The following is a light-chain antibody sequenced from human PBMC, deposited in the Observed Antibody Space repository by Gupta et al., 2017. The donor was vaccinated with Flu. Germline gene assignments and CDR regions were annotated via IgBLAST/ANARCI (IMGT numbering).Light chain of an antibody. V-gene: IGKV3-20*01. J-gene: IGKJ4*01. CDR1: QSVSSSY. CDR3: QQDGGMLVT. CDR2: GAS. Sequence: EIVLTQSPGTLSLSSGERATLPCRASQSVSSSYLAWYQQKPGQAPRLVIYGASSRATGIPDRFSGSGSGTDFTLTINRLEPEDFAVYYCQQDGGMLVTFGGGTKVEIK.